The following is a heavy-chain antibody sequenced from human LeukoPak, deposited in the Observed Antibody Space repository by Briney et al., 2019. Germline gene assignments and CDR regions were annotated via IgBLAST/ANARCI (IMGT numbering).Heavy chain of an antibody. CDR1: GITFSAYS. CDR2: ISSRGNTQ. J-gene: IGHJ3*01. V-gene: IGHV3-48*02. CDR3: ASKIGLNAFDV. Sequence: GGSLRLSCAASGITFSAYSMNWVRQAPGKGLEWISYISSRGNTQNYADSVKGRFTISRDNAKNSVFLQMDSLRDEDTSVYYCASKIGLNAFDVWGQGTVVTVSS. D-gene: IGHD3-10*01.